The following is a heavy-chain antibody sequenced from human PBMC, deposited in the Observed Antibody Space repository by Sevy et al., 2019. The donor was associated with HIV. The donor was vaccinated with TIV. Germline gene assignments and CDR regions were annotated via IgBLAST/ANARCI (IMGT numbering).Heavy chain of an antibody. J-gene: IGHJ4*02. CDR2: ISSSSSYI. V-gene: IGHV3-21*01. CDR1: GFTFSSYS. D-gene: IGHD6-13*01. Sequence: GGSLRLSCAASGFTFSSYSMNWVRQAPGKGLEWVSSISSSSSYIYYADSVKGRFTISRDNAKNSLCLQMNSLRAEDTAVYYCAREGGAAAGTTYWGQGTLVTVSS. CDR3: AREGGAAAGTTY.